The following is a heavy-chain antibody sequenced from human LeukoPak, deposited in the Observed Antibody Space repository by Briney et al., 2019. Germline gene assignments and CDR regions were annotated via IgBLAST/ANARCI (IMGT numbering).Heavy chain of an antibody. CDR1: GFTFSSYA. D-gene: IGHD6-19*01. CDR3: VRGGSGWYYFDY. Sequence: GGSLRLSCAASGFTFSSYAMHWVRQAPGKGLEYVSAISSNGGSTYYANSVKGRFTISRENAKNSLYLQMNSLRDGDTAVYYCVRGGSGWYYFDYWGRGTLVTVSS. CDR2: ISSNGGST. V-gene: IGHV3-64*01. J-gene: IGHJ4*02.